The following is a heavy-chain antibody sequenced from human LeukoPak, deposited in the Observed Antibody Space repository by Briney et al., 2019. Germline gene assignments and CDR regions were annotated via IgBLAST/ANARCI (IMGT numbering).Heavy chain of an antibody. CDR1: GFTFSSYA. V-gene: IGHV3-30*04. J-gene: IGHJ4*02. Sequence: PGRSLRLSCAASGFTFSSYAMHWVRQAPGKGLESVAVISYDGSNKYYADSVKGRFTISRDNSKNTLYLQMNSLRAEDTAVYYCARDGGRQQLANYYFDYWGQGTLVTVSS. CDR3: ARDGGRQQLANYYFDY. D-gene: IGHD6-13*01. CDR2: ISYDGSNK.